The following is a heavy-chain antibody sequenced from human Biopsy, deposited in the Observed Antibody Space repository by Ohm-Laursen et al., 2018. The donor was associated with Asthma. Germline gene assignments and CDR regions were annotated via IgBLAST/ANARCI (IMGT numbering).Heavy chain of an antibody. J-gene: IGHJ4*02. V-gene: IGHV4-30-4*01. D-gene: IGHD3-16*01. CDR3: ARRGGVRRYFDY. CDR2: IYYIGST. Sequence: TLSLTCTVSGGSISSGGYYWSWVRQPPGKGLEWIGYIYYIGSTYYNPSLKSRVAISLDTSKNQFSLKLSSVTAADTAVHFCARRGGVRRYFDYWGQGTLVTVSS. CDR1: GGSISSGGYY.